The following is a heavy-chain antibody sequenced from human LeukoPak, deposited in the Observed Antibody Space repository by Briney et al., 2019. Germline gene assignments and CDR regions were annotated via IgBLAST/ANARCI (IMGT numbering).Heavy chain of an antibody. Sequence: PGESLQISCKGSGYSFTSYWIGWVRQMPGKGLEWMGIIYPGDSGTRYSPSFQGQVTISADKSISTAYLQWSSLKASDTAMYYCARRRTGVGYAFDIWGQGTMVTVSS. V-gene: IGHV5-51*01. J-gene: IGHJ3*02. CDR2: IYPGDSGT. CDR1: GYSFTSYW. D-gene: IGHD7-27*01. CDR3: ARRRTGVGYAFDI.